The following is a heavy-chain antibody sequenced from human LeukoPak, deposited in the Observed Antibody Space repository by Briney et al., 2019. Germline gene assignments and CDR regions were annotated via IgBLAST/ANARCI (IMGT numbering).Heavy chain of an antibody. J-gene: IGHJ4*02. CDR2: IYYSGST. Sequence: LETLSLTCTVSGGSISSYYWSWIRQPPGKGLEWIGYIYYSGSTNYNPSLKSRVTISVDTSKNQFSLKLSSVTAADTAVYYCARIVIAAAEGYFDYWGQGTLVIVSS. D-gene: IGHD6-13*01. CDR1: GGSISSYY. CDR3: ARIVIAAAEGYFDY. V-gene: IGHV4-59*01.